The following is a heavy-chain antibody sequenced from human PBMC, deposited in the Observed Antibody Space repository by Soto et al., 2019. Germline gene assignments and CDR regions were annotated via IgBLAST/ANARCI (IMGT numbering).Heavy chain of an antibody. CDR2: IKSKTDGGTT. J-gene: IGHJ6*01. D-gene: IGHD3-9*01. CDR1: GFTFSNAW. CDR3: TTDVLRYFDWFLPGGAV. V-gene: IGHV3-15*07. Sequence: GGSLRLSCAASGFTFSNAWMNWVRQAPGKGLEWVGRIKSKTDGGTTDYAAPVKGRFTISRDDSKNTLYLQMNSLKTEDTAVYYCTTDVLRYFDWFLPGGAVRGQGTTVTVSS.